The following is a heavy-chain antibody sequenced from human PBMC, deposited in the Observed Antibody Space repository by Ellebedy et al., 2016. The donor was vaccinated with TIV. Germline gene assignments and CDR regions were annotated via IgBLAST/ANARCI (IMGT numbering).Heavy chain of an antibody. J-gene: IGHJ5*02. V-gene: IGHV4-61*02. Sequence: SETLSLXXTVSGGSISSGSYYWSWIRQPAGKGLEWIGRIYTSGSTNYNPSLKSRVTMSVDTSKNQFSLKLSSVTAADTAVYYCARVGYDFWSGYYGGYNWFDPWGQGTLVTVSS. CDR3: ARVGYDFWSGYYGGYNWFDP. D-gene: IGHD3-3*01. CDR2: IYTSGST. CDR1: GGSISSGSYY.